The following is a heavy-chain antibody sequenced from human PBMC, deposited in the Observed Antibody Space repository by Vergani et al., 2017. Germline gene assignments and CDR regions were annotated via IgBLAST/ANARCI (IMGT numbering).Heavy chain of an antibody. CDR1: GYTFTSYG. V-gene: IGHV1-18*01. CDR2: ISAYNGNT. Sequence: QVQLVQSGAEVKKPGASVKVSCKASGYTFTSYGISWVRQAPGQGLEWMGWISAYNGNTNYAQKFQGRVTITADESTSTAYMELSSLRSEDTAVYYCATPSPGPGDYWGQGTLVTVSS. CDR3: ATPSPGPGDY. J-gene: IGHJ4*02.